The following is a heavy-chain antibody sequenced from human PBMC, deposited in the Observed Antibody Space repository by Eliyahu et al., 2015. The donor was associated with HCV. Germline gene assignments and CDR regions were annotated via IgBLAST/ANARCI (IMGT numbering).Heavy chain of an antibody. D-gene: IGHD3-10*01. CDR2: IYYTGSN. CDR3: ARVVYDYGSGKEHDL. V-gene: IGHV4-30-4*01. CDR1: GGSIGSGDYY. Sequence: QVQLQESGPGLVKPSQTLSLTCTVSGGSIGSGDYYWTWIRQPPGKGLEWIGHIYYTGSNYFNPSLASRVDISVDTSQNQFSLKLTSVTAADTAVYFCARVVYDYGSGKEHDLWGQGILVTVSS. J-gene: IGHJ5*02.